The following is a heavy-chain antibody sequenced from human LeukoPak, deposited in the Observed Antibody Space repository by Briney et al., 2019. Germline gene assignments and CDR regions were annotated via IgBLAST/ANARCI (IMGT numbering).Heavy chain of an antibody. CDR3: ARDRYCSGGSCYSNYYGMDV. CDR1: GGTFITYA. CDR2: IIPIFGTA. V-gene: IGHV1-69*13. D-gene: IGHD2-15*01. J-gene: IGHJ6*02. Sequence: SAKVSCKASGGTFITYAIGWVRQAPGQGLEWMGGIIPIFGTANYAQKFEDRVTLTADESTNTAYMELNSLRSEDTAVYYCARDRYCSGGSCYSNYYGMDVWGQGTTVTVSS.